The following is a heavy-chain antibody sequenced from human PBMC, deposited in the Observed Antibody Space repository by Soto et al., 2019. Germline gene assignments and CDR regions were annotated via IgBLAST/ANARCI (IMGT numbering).Heavy chain of an antibody. CDR2: INHSGST. CDR1: GGSFSGYY. J-gene: IGHJ4*02. Sequence: SETLSLTCAVYGGSFSGYYWSWIRQPPGKGLEWIGEINHSGSTNYNPSLKSRVTISVDTSKNQFSLKLSSVTAADTAVYYCARGDMVRGVITGWGQGTLVTVSS. V-gene: IGHV4-34*01. D-gene: IGHD3-10*01. CDR3: ARGDMVRGVITG.